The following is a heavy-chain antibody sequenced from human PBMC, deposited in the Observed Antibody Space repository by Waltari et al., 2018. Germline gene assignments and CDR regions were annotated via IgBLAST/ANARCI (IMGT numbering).Heavy chain of an antibody. CDR1: GFTFSRYW. CDR3: AKAVSDDFWSGYYFDY. J-gene: IGHJ4*02. CDR2: INSDGSDT. D-gene: IGHD3-3*01. Sequence: EEQLVESGGGLIQPGESLRVSCAVSGFTFSRYWMNWVRQGPGKGLVWVERINSDGSDTSYADSGKGRFTSSRDNSKNTLYLQMNSLRAEDTAVYYCAKAVSDDFWSGYYFDYWGQGTLVTVSS. V-gene: IGHV3-74*01.